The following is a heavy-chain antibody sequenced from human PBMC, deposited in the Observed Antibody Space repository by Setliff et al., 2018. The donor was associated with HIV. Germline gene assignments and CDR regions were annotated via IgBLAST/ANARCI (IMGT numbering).Heavy chain of an antibody. CDR2: ISGSGGST. D-gene: IGHD2-8*01. CDR3: APCPGWGYCTNGVCYTG. J-gene: IGHJ4*02. V-gene: IGHV3-23*01. Sequence: GGSLRLSCAASGFTFSSYAMSWVRQAPGKGPEWVSAISGSGGSTYYADSVKGRFTISRDNSKNTLYLQMNSLRAEDTAVYYCAPCPGWGYCTNGVCYTGWGQGTLVTVSS. CDR1: GFTFSSYA.